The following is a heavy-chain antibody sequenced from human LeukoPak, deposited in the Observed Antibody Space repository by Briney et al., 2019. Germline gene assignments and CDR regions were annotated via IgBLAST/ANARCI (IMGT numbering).Heavy chain of an antibody. Sequence: GGSLRLSCAASGFTFNNYAMRWVRQAPGKGLEWLSALTGSGNVTYYADSVQSRFTISRDTSRSTLYLQMDSLRAEDTAIYYCAKVGTYAWTETGTHNFILDSWGQGTRVTVSS. CDR2: LTGSGNVT. J-gene: IGHJ4*02. V-gene: IGHV3-23*01. D-gene: IGHD2-2*01. CDR3: AKVGTYAWTETGTHNFILDS. CDR1: GFTFNNYA.